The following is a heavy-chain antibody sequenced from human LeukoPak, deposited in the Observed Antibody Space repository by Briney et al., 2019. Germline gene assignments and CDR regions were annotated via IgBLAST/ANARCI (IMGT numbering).Heavy chain of an antibody. CDR3: ARLFRGIAAAGNWFDP. CDR1: GYSFTSYW. CDR2: IYPGDSDT. D-gene: IGHD6-13*01. Sequence: GESLKISCKGSGYSFTSYWIGWVRQMPGKGLEWMGIIYPGDSDTRYSPSFQGQVTISADKSTSTAYLQWSSLKASDTAMYYCARLFRGIAAAGNWFDPWGQGTLVTVSS. J-gene: IGHJ5*02. V-gene: IGHV5-51*01.